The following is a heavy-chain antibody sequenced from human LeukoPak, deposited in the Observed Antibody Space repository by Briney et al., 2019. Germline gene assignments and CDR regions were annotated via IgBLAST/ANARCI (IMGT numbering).Heavy chain of an antibody. CDR1: GFPFSNSA. CDR2: FSRDGVNR. V-gene: IGHV3-30*10. D-gene: IGHD5-12*01. CDR3: ATGKLDASGFDFMLPF. Sequence: GGSLRLSCAASGFPFSNSAMHSVRQAPGKGLWWVAVFSRDGVNRYYRDSVKGRFTISRDNSKNTLYLQMNSLRLEDTAIYYCATGKLDASGFDFMLPFWGQGTLVSVSS. J-gene: IGHJ4*02.